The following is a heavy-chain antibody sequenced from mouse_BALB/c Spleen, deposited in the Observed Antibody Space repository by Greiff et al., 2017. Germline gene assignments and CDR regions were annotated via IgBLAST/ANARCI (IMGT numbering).Heavy chain of an antibody. Sequence: LQESGAELAKPGASVKMSCKASGYTFTSYWMHWVKQRPGQGLEWIGYINPSTGYTEYNQKFKDKATLTADKSSSTAYMQLSSLTSEDSAVYYCARSTGPYWYFDVWGAGTTVTVSS. J-gene: IGHJ1*01. V-gene: IGHV1-7*01. CDR2: INPSTGYT. D-gene: IGHD2-1*01. CDR3: ARSTGPYWYFDV. CDR1: GYTFTSYW.